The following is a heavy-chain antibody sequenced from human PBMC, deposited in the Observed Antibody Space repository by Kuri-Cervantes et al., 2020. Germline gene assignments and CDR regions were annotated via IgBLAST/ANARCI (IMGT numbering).Heavy chain of an antibody. CDR1: GGSFSGYY. Sequence: SETLSLTCAVYGGSFSGYYWSWIRQPPGKGLEWIGEISYSGDTKYNPSLDSRVTISADTSKNQFSLKLTFVTAADTAMYFCSGGGYWGQGTLVTVSS. CDR3: SGGGY. CDR2: ISYSGDT. J-gene: IGHJ4*02. V-gene: IGHV4-59*03.